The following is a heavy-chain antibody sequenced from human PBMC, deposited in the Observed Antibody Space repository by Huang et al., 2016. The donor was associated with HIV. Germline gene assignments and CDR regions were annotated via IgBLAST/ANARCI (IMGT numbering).Heavy chain of an antibody. CDR3: ARDQWLGQYFDY. CDR2: ISLDGSKK. CDR1: GFTFNNYA. V-gene: IGHV3-30*14. J-gene: IGHJ4*02. D-gene: IGHD6-19*01. Sequence: VESGGGVVQPGKSLELSCAASGFTFNNYAMYWVRQTPGRGLAWVAHISLDGSKKHDTDSVKGRFTISRDNSKNTQYLQMKNLTTDDTAIYYCARDQWLGQYFDYWGQGTLVTVSS.